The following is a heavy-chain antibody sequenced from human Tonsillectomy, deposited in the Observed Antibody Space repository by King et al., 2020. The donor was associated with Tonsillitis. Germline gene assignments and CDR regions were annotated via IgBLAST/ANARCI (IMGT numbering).Heavy chain of an antibody. CDR2: IYYTGST. CDR1: GGSISAYY. CDR3: ARGTGCELRGNFDY. Sequence: VQLQESGPGLVKPSETLSLTCTVSGGSISAYYWSWIRQPPGKGLEWIGYIYYTGSTNYNPSLNSRVTISFDTSQKQFSLKLSSVTAEDTAFYYWARGTGCELRGNFDYWGQGTLVTVSS. J-gene: IGHJ4*02. V-gene: IGHV4-59*01. D-gene: IGHD3-3*01.